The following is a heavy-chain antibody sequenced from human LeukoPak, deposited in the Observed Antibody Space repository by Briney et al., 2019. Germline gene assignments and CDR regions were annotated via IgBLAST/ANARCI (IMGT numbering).Heavy chain of an antibody. CDR3: AKDFTDRSDY. CDR1: GFTFSSYG. V-gene: IGHV3-30*18. D-gene: IGHD1-14*01. Sequence: GRSLRLSCAASGFTFSSYGMHWVRQAPGKGLEWVAVISYDGSNKYYADSVKGRFTIPRDNSKNTLYLQMNSLRAEDTAVYYCAKDFTDRSDYWGQGTLVTVSS. J-gene: IGHJ4*02. CDR2: ISYDGSNK.